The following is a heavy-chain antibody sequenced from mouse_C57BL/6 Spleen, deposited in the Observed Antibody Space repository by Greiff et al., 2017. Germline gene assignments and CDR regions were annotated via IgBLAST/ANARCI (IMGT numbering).Heavy chain of an antibody. D-gene: IGHD1-1*01. J-gene: IGHJ4*01. CDR3: ARFSVVAPYAMDY. Sequence: VHLVESGAELAKPGASVKLSCKASGYTFTSYWMHWVKQRPGQGLEWIGYINPSSGYTKYNQKFKDKATLTADKSSSTAYMQLSSLTYEDSAVYYCARFSVVAPYAMDYWGQGTSVTVAS. CDR2: INPSSGYT. V-gene: IGHV1-7*01. CDR1: GYTFTSYW.